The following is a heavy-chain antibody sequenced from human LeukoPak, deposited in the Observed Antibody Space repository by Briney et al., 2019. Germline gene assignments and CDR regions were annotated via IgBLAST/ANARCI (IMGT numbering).Heavy chain of an antibody. D-gene: IGHD3-10*01. CDR3: AREVLWFGELSRNWFDP. CDR2: ISYDGSNK. CDR1: GFTFSSYA. J-gene: IGHJ5*02. Sequence: PGGSLRLSCAASGFTFSSYAMHWVRQAPGKGLEWVAVISYDGSNKYYADSVKGRFTISRDNSKNTLYLQMNSLRAEDTAVYYCAREVLWFGELSRNWFDPWGQGTLVTVSS. V-gene: IGHV3-30-3*01.